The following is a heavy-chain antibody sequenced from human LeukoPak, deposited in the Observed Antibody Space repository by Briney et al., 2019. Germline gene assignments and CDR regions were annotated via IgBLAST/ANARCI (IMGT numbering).Heavy chain of an antibody. V-gene: IGHV3-7*03. CDR3: ASEARNQWELLDY. J-gene: IGHJ4*02. D-gene: IGHD1-26*01. CDR2: IKEDGHEQ. CDR1: GFTFSTYW. Sequence: GGSLRLSCAASGFTFSTYWMTWVRQAPGKGLEWVANIKEDGHEQYYVDSVKGRFTISRDNAKNSLFLQMNSLRAEDTAVYYCASEARNQWELLDYWGQGTLVTVSS.